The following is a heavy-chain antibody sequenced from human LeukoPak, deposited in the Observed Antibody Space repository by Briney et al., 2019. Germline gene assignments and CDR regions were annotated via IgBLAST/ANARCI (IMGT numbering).Heavy chain of an antibody. CDR3: ARLGYCSSTSCGFDY. D-gene: IGHD2-2*01. V-gene: IGHV3-21*01. CDR2: ISSSSSYI. J-gene: IGHJ4*02. CDR1: GFTFSSYW. Sequence: GGSLRLSCAASGFTFSSYWMSWVRQAPGKGLEWVSSISSSSSYIYYADSVKGRFTISRDNAKNSLYLQMNSLRAEDTAVYYCARLGYCSSTSCGFDYWGQGTLVTVSS.